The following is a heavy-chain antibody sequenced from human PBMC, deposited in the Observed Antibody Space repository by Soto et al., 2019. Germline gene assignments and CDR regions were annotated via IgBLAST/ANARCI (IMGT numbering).Heavy chain of an antibody. D-gene: IGHD2-15*01. Sequence: GGSLRLSCAASGFTFSSYAMSWVRQAPGKGLEWVSAISCSGGSTYYADSVKGRFTISRDNSKNTLYLQMNSLRAEDTAVYYCARDRQYCSGGSCYSALDAFDIWGQGTMVTVSS. CDR1: GFTFSSYA. J-gene: IGHJ3*02. CDR2: ISCSGGST. CDR3: ARDRQYCSGGSCYSALDAFDI. V-gene: IGHV3-23*01.